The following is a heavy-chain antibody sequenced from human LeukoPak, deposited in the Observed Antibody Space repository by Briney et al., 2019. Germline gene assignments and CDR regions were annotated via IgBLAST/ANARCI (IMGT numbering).Heavy chain of an antibody. D-gene: IGHD2-2*01. J-gene: IGHJ6*03. CDR1: GGSISSGGYY. CDR2: IYHSGST. V-gene: IGHV4-30-2*01. CDR3: AGRYCSSTSCYDNYYYMDV. Sequence: SETLSLTCTVSGGSISSGGYYWSWIRQPPGKGLEWIGYIYHSGSTYYNPFLKSRVTISVDRSKNQFSLKLSSVTAADTAVYYCAGRYCSSTSCYDNYYYMDVWGKGTTVTVSS.